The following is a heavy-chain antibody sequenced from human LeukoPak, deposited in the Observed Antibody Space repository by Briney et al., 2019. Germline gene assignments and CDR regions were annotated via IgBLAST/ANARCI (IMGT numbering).Heavy chain of an antibody. CDR2: ISYDGSNK. J-gene: IGHJ4*02. V-gene: IGHV3-30*03. CDR3: AREPLSRAVLYDILTGYPKEDYFDY. D-gene: IGHD3-9*01. CDR1: GGSISSSS. Sequence: PSETLSLTCTVSGGSISSSSYYWGWIRQAPGKGLEWVAVISYDGSNKYYADSVKGRFTISRDNSTNTLYLQMNSLRAEDTAVYYCAREPLSRAVLYDILTGYPKEDYFDYWGQGTLVTVSS.